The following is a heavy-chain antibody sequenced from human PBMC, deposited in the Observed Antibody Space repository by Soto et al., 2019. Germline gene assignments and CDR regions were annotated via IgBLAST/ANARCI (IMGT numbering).Heavy chain of an antibody. CDR2: IIPILGIA. D-gene: IGHD2-2*01. CDR1: GGTFSRYT. V-gene: IGHV1-69*02. CDR3: ASICSSTSCYGGAFDI. J-gene: IGHJ3*02. Sequence: QVQLVQSGAEVKKPGSSVKVSCKASGGTFSRYTISWVRQAPGQGLEWMGRIIPILGIANYAQKFQGRVTITADKSTSTAYMELSSLRSEDTAVYYCASICSSTSCYGGAFDIWGQGTMVTVSS.